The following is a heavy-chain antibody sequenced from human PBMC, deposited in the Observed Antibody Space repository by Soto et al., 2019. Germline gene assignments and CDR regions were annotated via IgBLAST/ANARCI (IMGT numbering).Heavy chain of an antibody. Sequence: EVQLLESGGGLVQPGRSLRLSCAASGFTFSSYAMSWVRQAPGKGLEWVSAISGSGGTTYYAASVKGRFTISRDNSKNPLFLQMNSLRADDTAVYYCAKFFVETGGSSGWPWTFHYWGQGTLVTVSS. CDR3: AKFFVETGGSSGWPWTFHY. J-gene: IGHJ4*02. V-gene: IGHV3-23*01. CDR2: ISGSGGTT. D-gene: IGHD6-25*01. CDR1: GFTFSSYA.